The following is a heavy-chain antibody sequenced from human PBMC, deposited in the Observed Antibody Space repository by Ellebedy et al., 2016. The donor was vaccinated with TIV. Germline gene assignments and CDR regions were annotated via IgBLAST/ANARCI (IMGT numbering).Heavy chain of an antibody. CDR2: ISAYNGNT. Sequence: AASVKVSCKASGYTFTSYGISWVRQAPGQGLEWMGWISAYNGNTNYAQKLQGRVTMTTDTSTSTAYMELRSLRSDDTAVYYCASNLKPVAGNYYYYDMDVWGQGTTVTVSS. J-gene: IGHJ6*02. CDR1: GYTFTSYG. CDR3: ASNLKPVAGNYYYYDMDV. D-gene: IGHD6-19*01. V-gene: IGHV1-18*01.